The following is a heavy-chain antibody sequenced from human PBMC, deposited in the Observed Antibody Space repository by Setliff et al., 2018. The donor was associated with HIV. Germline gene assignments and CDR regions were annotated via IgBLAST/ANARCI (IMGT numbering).Heavy chain of an antibody. D-gene: IGHD2-2*01. Sequence: GESLKISCKGSGYSFTSYWIGWVRQMPGKGLEWMGIIYPSDSYTNYSPSFQGHVTISADKSISTAYLQWSSLKASDTAMYYCARTDCSSTSCYSVYWGQGTLVTVSS. CDR1: GYSFTSYW. J-gene: IGHJ4*02. CDR2: IYPSDSYT. V-gene: IGHV5-10-1*01. CDR3: ARTDCSSTSCYSVY.